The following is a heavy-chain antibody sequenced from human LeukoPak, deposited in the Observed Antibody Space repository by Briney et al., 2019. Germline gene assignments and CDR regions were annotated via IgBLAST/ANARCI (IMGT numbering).Heavy chain of an antibody. CDR3: ARASPLALGYCSSTSCYGFDY. CDR2: ISSSSSYR. CDR1: GLTFISYS. V-gene: IGHV3-21*01. Sequence: KAGGSLTLSCSAYGLTFISYSRNWVRHAPGKGLEGVSSISSSSSYRYYAESVKGRFTISRDNAKNSLYLQMNSLRAEDTAVYYCARASPLALGYCSSTSCYGFDYWGQGTLVTVSS. J-gene: IGHJ4*02. D-gene: IGHD2-2*01.